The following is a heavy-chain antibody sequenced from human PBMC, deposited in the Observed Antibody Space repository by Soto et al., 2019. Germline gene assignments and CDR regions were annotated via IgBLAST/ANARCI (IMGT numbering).Heavy chain of an antibody. CDR3: ARVYCGGDCYSPLYYYYYMDV. V-gene: IGHV4-59*01. CDR1: GGSISSYY. J-gene: IGHJ6*03. CDR2: IYYSGST. Sequence: SETLSLTCTVSGGSISSYYWSWIRQPPGKGLEWIGYIYYSGSTNYNPSLKSRVTISVDTSKNQFSLKLSSVTAADTAVYYCARVYCGGDCYSPLYYYYYMDVWGKGTTVTVSS. D-gene: IGHD2-21*01.